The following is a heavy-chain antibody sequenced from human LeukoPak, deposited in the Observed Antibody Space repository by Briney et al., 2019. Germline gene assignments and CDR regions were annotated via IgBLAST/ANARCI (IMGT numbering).Heavy chain of an antibody. CDR1: GGSFSGYY. CDR3: ARHSIAAAGPYYYYYYMDV. D-gene: IGHD6-13*01. V-gene: IGHV4-34*01. CDR2: INHSGST. J-gene: IGHJ6*03. Sequence: SETLSLTCAVYGGSFSGYYWSWIRQPPGKGLEWIGEINHSGSTNYNPSLKSRVTISVDTSKNQFSLKLSSVTAADTAVYYCARHSIAAAGPYYYYYYMDVWGKGTTVTISS.